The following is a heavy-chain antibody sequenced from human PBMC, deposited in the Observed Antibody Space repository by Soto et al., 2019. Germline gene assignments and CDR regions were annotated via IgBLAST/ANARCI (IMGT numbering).Heavy chain of an antibody. D-gene: IGHD3-3*01. Sequence: QITLNESGPTVVTPTETLTLTCTFSGFSLTTSGVGVGWVRQSPGKAPEWLAVIYWDDDKRYSTSLKSRLTITKDTSKNQVVLTMANVDPADTATYYCAHRVLRAVFGLVTTTAIYFDFWGQGTPVVVPS. CDR2: IYWDDDK. CDR1: GFSLTTSGVG. V-gene: IGHV2-5*02. J-gene: IGHJ4*02. CDR3: AHRVLRAVFGLVTTTAIYFDF.